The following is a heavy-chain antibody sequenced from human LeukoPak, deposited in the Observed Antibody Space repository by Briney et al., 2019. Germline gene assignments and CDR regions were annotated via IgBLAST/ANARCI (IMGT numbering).Heavy chain of an antibody. D-gene: IGHD3-9*01. V-gene: IGHV4-34*01. CDR1: GGSSSGYY. CDR2: INHSGRT. Sequence: SETLSLTCAVYGGSSSGYYWSWIRQPPGKGREWIAEINHSGRTNFNPSLRGLVSVYVDKSKNQFSLKLSSVTAADTAVYYCARGGGNLLPYFDPKYYYYKDVWGKGTTVTVSS. J-gene: IGHJ6*03. CDR3: ARGGGNLLPYFDPKYYYYKDV.